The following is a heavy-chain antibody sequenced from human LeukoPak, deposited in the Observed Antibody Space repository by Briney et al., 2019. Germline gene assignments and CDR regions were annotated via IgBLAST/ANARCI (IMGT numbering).Heavy chain of an antibody. CDR3: ARGGPPGGWYYFDY. CDR1: GLTVSRNY. D-gene: IGHD6-19*01. Sequence: GGSLRLPCAASGLTVSRNYMSWVRQAPGKGLEWVSLIYSDGSTYYGDFVKGRFTISRDNSKNTVDLQTSSLRAEDTAVYYCARGGPPGGWYYFDYWGQGTLVTVSS. CDR2: IYSDGST. V-gene: IGHV3-66*01. J-gene: IGHJ4*02.